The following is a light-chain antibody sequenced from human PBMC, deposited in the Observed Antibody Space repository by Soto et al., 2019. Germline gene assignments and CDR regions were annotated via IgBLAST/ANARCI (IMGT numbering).Light chain of an antibody. CDR1: QTISSW. J-gene: IGKJ5*01. CDR2: DTS. V-gene: IGKV1-5*01. CDR3: QRTYNAPT. Sequence: DIQMPQSPSSLSASVGDRFTITCRASQTISSWLAWYQQKPGKAPKXLMYDTSTLQSGVQSRFSGSGSGTDFTLTIRSLQPEDVATYYGQRTYNAPTCGQGTRLEIK.